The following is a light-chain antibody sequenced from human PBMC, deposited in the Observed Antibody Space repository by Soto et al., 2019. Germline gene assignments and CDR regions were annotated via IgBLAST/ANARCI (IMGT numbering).Light chain of an antibody. Sequence: QSALTQPASASGSPGQSITISCTGTSSDVGSYNLVSWYQQHPGKAPKLMIYEVSKRPSGVSNRFSGSKSGNTASLTISGLQAEDEADYYCCSYAGSSTYVFGTGTRSPS. V-gene: IGLV2-23*02. CDR2: EVS. J-gene: IGLJ1*01. CDR1: SSDVGSYNL. CDR3: CSYAGSSTYV.